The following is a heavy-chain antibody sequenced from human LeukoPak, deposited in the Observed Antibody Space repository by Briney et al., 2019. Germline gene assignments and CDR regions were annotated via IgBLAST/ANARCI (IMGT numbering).Heavy chain of an antibody. Sequence: TGGSLRLSCVASGFTFSSYWMHWVRQAPGKGLVWVSHINSDGSSIKYADSVKGRFTISRDNAENTLYLQMNSLRAEDTAVYYCARAYGEGWFDPWGQGTLVTVSS. V-gene: IGHV3-74*03. D-gene: IGHD4-17*01. CDR2: INSDGSSI. J-gene: IGHJ5*02. CDR1: GFTFSSYW. CDR3: ARAYGEGWFDP.